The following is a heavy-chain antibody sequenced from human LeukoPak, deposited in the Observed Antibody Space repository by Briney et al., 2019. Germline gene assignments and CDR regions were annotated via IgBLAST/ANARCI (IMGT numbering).Heavy chain of an antibody. J-gene: IGHJ6*02. CDR2: INHSGST. D-gene: IGHD3-10*01. CDR3: ARGRRGFGYGMDI. CDR1: GGSFSGYY. Sequence: SETLSLTCAVYGGSFSGYYWSWIRQPPGKGLEWIGEINHSGSTNYNPSLKSRVTISVDTSQNQFSLKLNSVTAADTAVFYCARGRRGFGYGMDIWGQGTTVTVSS. V-gene: IGHV4-34*01.